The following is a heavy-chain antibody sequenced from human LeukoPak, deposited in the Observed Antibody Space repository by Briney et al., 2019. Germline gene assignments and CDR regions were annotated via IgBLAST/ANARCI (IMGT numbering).Heavy chain of an antibody. CDR2: ISGGGSGT. Sequence: GGSLRLSCAASGLTFSSYAMSWVRQAPEKGLEWVSAISGGGSGTYYADSVKGRFTISRDNSKDTLLLQMNSLRAEDTAIYYCAKGPERYSYGQVDFWGQGTLVTVSS. CDR3: AKGPERYSYGQVDF. J-gene: IGHJ4*02. D-gene: IGHD2-15*01. V-gene: IGHV3-23*01. CDR1: GLTFSSYA.